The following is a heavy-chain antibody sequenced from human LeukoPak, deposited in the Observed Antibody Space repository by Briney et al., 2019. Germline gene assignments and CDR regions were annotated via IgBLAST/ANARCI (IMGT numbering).Heavy chain of an antibody. Sequence: KPSETLSLTCTVSGGSISSYYWSWIRQPPGKGLEWIGYIYYSGSTNYNPSLKSRVTISVDTSKNQLSLKLSSVTAADTAVYYCARSKGKVVTFDYWGQGTLVTVSS. CDR1: GGSISSYY. D-gene: IGHD4-23*01. CDR3: ARSKGKVVTFDY. V-gene: IGHV4-59*01. CDR2: IYYSGST. J-gene: IGHJ4*02.